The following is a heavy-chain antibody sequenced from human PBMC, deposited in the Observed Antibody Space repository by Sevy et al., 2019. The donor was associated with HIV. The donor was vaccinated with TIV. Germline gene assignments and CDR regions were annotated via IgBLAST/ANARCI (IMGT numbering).Heavy chain of an antibody. V-gene: IGHV3-30-3*01. CDR1: GFIFSNYA. CDR2: ISYDGNIK. J-gene: IGHJ6*03. D-gene: IGHD2-21*01. Sequence: GGSLRLSCAASGFIFSNYAMHWVRQAPGKGLEWVAVISYDGNIKYYADSVKGPFTISRDNSKNTLYLQMNSLRAEDTAVYYCARGNSRYHYYYMDVWGKGTTVTVSS. CDR3: ARGNSRYHYYYMDV.